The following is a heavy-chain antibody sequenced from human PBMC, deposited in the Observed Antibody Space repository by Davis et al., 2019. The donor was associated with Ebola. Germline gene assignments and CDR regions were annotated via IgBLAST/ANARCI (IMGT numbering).Heavy chain of an antibody. J-gene: IGHJ4*02. V-gene: IGHV1-46*02. CDR2: IKPSGCST. D-gene: IGHD3-22*01. CDR3: ARGRGHYESSGRDF. CDR1: LYTFHSYY. Sequence: AASVKVSCKASLYTFHSYYIHWVRQAPRQGLEWMSIIKPSGCSTTYAQKFQGGVTMTRETSTRTVYMELSSLRSEDTAVYYCARGRGHYESSGRDFWGQGTLVTVSS.